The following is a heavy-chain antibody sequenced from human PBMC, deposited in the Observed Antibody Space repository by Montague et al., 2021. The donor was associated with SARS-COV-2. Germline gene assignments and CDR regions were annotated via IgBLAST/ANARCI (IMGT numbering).Heavy chain of an antibody. CDR2: ISYTGIT. CDR3: ARRGETYPNFFDY. J-gene: IGHJ4*02. CDR1: GDSISSGGYY. V-gene: IGHV4-31*03. Sequence: TLSLTCSVSGDSISSGGYYWSWIRQLPGKGLEWIALISYTGITYSNPSLESRVTMSVDTSKNHFSLNLRSVTAADTAIYYCARRGETYPNFFDYWGQGTPVTVSS.